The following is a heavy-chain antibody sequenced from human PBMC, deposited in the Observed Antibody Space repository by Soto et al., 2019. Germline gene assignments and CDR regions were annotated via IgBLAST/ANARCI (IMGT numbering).Heavy chain of an antibody. Sequence: SETLSLTCTVSGGSISSYYWSWIRQPPGKGLEWIGYIYYSGSTNYNPSLKSRVTISVDTSKNQFSLKLSSVTAADTAVYYCARLGGLGYCSSTSCYSDSYYFYYWGQGTLVTVSS. J-gene: IGHJ4*02. V-gene: IGHV4-59*08. CDR3: ARLGGLGYCSSTSCYSDSYYFYY. CDR1: GGSISSYY. D-gene: IGHD2-2*01. CDR2: IYYSGST.